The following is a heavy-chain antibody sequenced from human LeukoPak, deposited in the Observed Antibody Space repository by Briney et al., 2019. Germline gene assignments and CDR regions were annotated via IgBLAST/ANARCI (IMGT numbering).Heavy chain of an antibody. J-gene: IGHJ6*03. CDR1: GFAFNNYV. D-gene: IGHD3-3*01. Sequence: PGGSLRLSRAASGFAFNNYVINWVRQAPGKGLEWVSGISGSGGSTYYAASVRGRFIISRDRSKNTIFLQMSSLRAEDTAAYYCARGPNSDFWCGYSHYMEVWGKGTTAFVSS. CDR3: ARGPNSDFWCGYSHYMEV. CDR2: ISGSGGST. V-gene: IGHV3-23*01.